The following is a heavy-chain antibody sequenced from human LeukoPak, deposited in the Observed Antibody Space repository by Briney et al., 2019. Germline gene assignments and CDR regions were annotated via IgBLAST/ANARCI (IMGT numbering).Heavy chain of an antibody. V-gene: IGHV3-53*01. Sequence: GGSLRLSCTASGFSVSLNYMNWVRQAPGKGLEWVALIYSGGNTHYADSVKGRFTISRDNSKNTLYLQMSSLRVGDTAVYYCTRDTPGIAASVSGGWGQGTLVTVSS. J-gene: IGHJ4*02. CDR3: TRDTPGIAASVSGG. CDR2: IYSGGNT. D-gene: IGHD6-13*01. CDR1: GFSVSLNY.